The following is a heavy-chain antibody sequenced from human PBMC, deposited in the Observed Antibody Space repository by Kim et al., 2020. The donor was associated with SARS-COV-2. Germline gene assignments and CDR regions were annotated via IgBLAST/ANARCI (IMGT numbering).Heavy chain of an antibody. CDR3: ARSGSSWYLFGY. CDR2: IYYSGST. Sequence: SETLSLTCTVSGGSISSGGYYWSWIRQHPGKGLEWIGYIYYSGSTYYNPSLKSRVTISVDTSKNQFSLKLSSVTAADTAVYYCARSGSSWYLFGYWGQGTLVTVSS. J-gene: IGHJ4*02. CDR1: GGSISSGGYY. V-gene: IGHV4-31*03. D-gene: IGHD6-13*01.